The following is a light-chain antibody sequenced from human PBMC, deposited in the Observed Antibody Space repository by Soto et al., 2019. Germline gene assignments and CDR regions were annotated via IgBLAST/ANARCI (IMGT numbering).Light chain of an antibody. CDR1: QSVSSSY. CDR3: RQYGRSLEFA. CDR2: GAS. Sequence: EIVLTQSPGTLSLSPGXRATLSCRASQSVSSSYLAWYQQIPGQAPRLLIYGASSRATGIPDRFSGSGSGTDFTLTISRLDPEDFAVYYCRQYGRSLEFAVGGGTKVDIK. J-gene: IGKJ4*01. V-gene: IGKV3-20*01.